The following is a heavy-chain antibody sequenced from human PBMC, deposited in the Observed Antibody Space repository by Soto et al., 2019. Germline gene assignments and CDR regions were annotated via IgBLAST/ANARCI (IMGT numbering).Heavy chain of an antibody. V-gene: IGHV3-30-3*01. Sequence: GGSLRLSCAASGFTFSSYAMHWVRQAPGKGLEWVAVISYDGSNKYYADSVKGRFTISRDNSKNTLYLQMNSLRAEDTAVYYCARHQRDDASRKIDCWGQGTLVTVSS. CDR3: ARHQRDDASRKIDC. J-gene: IGHJ4*02. CDR1: GFTFSSYA. CDR2: ISYDGSNK. D-gene: IGHD3-16*01.